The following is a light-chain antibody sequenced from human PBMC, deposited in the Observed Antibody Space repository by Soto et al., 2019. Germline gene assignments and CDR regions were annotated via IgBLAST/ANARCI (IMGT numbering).Light chain of an antibody. V-gene: IGLV2-23*02. Sequence: QSVLTQPAAVSGSPGQSITISCTGTSSNVGSYKLVSWYQQHPGKAPKLMIFEVNKRTSGVSNRFSGSKTGNTASLTISGLKVEDEADYYCCSSGFSPTYVFGTSTKLTVL. CDR2: EVN. CDR3: CSSGFSPTYV. J-gene: IGLJ1*01. CDR1: SSNVGSYKL.